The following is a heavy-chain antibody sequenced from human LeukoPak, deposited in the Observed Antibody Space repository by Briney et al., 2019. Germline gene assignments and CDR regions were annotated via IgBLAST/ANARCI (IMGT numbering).Heavy chain of an antibody. V-gene: IGHV4-59*03. CDR2: IYYNGNT. J-gene: IGHJ3*02. CDR1: GGSISGSY. Sequence: SETLSLTCTVPGGSISGSYWSWIRQSPGKGLEWIGYIYYNGNTDYNPSLRSRLTMSVDTSKNQFSLKLTSVTAADTALYYCAKGGWSLDIWGQGTMVTVSS. CDR3: AKGGWSLDI. D-gene: IGHD6-19*01.